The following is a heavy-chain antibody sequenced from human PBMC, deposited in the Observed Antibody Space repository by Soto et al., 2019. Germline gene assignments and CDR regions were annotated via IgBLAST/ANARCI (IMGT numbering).Heavy chain of an antibody. CDR3: ARGCYDSSGYYLGNWFDP. J-gene: IGHJ5*02. D-gene: IGHD3-22*01. V-gene: IGHV1-2*02. CDR2: INPNSGGT. Sequence: ASVKVSCKASGYTFTGYYMHWVRQAPGQGLEWMGWINPNSGGTNYAQKFQGRVTMTRDTSISTAYMELSRLRSDDTAVYYCARGCYDSSGYYLGNWFDPWGQGTLVTVSS. CDR1: GYTFTGYY.